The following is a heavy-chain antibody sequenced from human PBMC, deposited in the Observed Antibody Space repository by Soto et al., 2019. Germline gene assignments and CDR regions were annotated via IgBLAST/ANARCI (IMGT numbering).Heavy chain of an antibody. CDR3: AKDLRYSGSFRPDY. Sequence: VGSLRLSCAASGFTFSSYAMSWVRQAPGKGLEWVSTMSGGDSTYYADSVKGRFTISRDNSKNTLFLRMNSLRAEDTAIYYCAKDLRYSGSFRPDYWGQGTLVTVSS. V-gene: IGHV3-23*01. J-gene: IGHJ4*02. CDR2: MSGGDST. D-gene: IGHD1-26*01. CDR1: GFTFSSYA.